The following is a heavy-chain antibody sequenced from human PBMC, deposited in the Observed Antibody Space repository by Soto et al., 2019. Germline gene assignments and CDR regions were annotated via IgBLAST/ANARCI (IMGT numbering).Heavy chain of an antibody. CDR1: GASVSSSHY. J-gene: IGHJ4*02. V-gene: IGHV4-39*01. CDR3: ERHYNTGAFFDY. Sequence: SETLSLTCSVSGASVSSSHYWGWIRQPPGEGLEWIGSVSYSGGPYYSPSFKSRITIFVDTSNNQFSLRVRSVTATDTAVYFCERHYNTGAFFDYWGQGKLVTAPQ. D-gene: IGHD1-20*01. CDR2: VSYSGGP.